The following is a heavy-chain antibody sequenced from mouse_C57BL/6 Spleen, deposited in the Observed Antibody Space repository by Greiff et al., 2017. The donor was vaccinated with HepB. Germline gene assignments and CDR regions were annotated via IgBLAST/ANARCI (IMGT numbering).Heavy chain of an antibody. CDR3: ARYYYGSSYVMDY. D-gene: IGHD1-1*01. V-gene: IGHV1-80*01. Sequence: VQLQQSGAELVKPGASVKISCKASGYAFSSYWMNWVKQRPGKGLEWIGQIYPGDGDTNYNGKFKGKATLTADKSSSTAYMQLSSLTSADSAVYFCARYYYGSSYVMDYWGQGTSVTVSS. CDR2: IYPGDGDT. CDR1: GYAFSSYW. J-gene: IGHJ4*01.